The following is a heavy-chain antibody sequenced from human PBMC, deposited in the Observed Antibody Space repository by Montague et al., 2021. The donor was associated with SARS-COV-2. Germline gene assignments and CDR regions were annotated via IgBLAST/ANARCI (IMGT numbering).Heavy chain of an antibody. J-gene: IGHJ6*02. V-gene: IGHV4-59*08. D-gene: IGHD3-9*01. CDR3: ARLGLGGYDILTGYYQSGMDV. Sequence: SETLSLTCTVSGGSISSYSWSWIRQPPGKGLEWIGSIFYSGSTNYNPSLTSRVTISVDTSKKQFSLKLSSVTAADTAVYYCARLGLGGYDILTGYYQSGMDVWGQGTTVTVSS. CDR2: IFYSGST. CDR1: GGSISSYS.